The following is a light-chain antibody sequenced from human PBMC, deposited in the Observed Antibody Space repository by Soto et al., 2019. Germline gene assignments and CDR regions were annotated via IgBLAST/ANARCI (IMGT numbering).Light chain of an antibody. J-gene: IGLJ2*01. CDR1: KIGTKS. Sequence: SYELTQPPSVSVAPGQTARITCGGNKIGTKSVHWYQQKPGQAPVLVVFDDSDRPSGIPERFSGSNSGNTATLTINRVEAGDEADYYCQVWDSSTDQNVVFGGGTKLTVL. CDR2: DDS. CDR3: QVWDSSTDQNVV. V-gene: IGLV3-21*02.